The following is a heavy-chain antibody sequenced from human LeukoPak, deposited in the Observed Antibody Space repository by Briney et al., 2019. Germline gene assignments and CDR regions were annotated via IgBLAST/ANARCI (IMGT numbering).Heavy chain of an antibody. J-gene: IGHJ4*02. V-gene: IGHV1-3*01. CDR1: GYTFTSYA. Sequence: ASVKVSCKDSGYTFTSYAMHWVRQAPGQRLEWMGRINAGNGNTKYSQKFQGRVTITRDTSASTAYMELSSLRSEDTAVYYCASSEDSSGYYPVLDYWGQGTLVTVSS. D-gene: IGHD3-22*01. CDR3: ASSEDSSGYYPVLDY. CDR2: INAGNGNT.